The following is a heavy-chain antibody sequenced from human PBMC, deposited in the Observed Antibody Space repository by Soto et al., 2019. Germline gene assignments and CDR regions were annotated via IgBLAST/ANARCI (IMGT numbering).Heavy chain of an antibody. CDR1: GGSISSSDYS. CDR2: IYHGGTT. Sequence: TLSLTCAVSGGSISSSDYSWNWIRQPPGKGLEWIGYIYHGGTTYYIPSLKSRLSMSVDESKNQVSLLLTPVTAADTAVYYCASQNYFYGSTFDNWGQGTLVTVSS. CDR3: ASQNYFYGSTFDN. J-gene: IGHJ4*02. V-gene: IGHV4-30-2*01. D-gene: IGHD3-10*01.